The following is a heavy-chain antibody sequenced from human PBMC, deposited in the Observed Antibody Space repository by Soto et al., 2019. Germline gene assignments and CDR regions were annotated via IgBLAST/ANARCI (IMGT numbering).Heavy chain of an antibody. J-gene: IGHJ4*02. Sequence: QVQLQESGPGLVKPSQTLSLTCTVSGGSISSGDNYWSWIRQSPGKGLEWIGYIYNSENTYYNPSXKSRVTISVDXXKXQXXLKLSSVTAADTAVYYCASRYYGSGSYYTSWYFDNWGQGTLVTVSS. CDR1: GGSISSGDNY. V-gene: IGHV4-30-4*01. CDR2: IYNSENT. D-gene: IGHD3-10*01. CDR3: ASRYYGSGSYYTSWYFDN.